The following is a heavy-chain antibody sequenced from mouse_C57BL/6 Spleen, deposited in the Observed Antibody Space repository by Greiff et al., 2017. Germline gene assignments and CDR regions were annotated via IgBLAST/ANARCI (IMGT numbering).Heavy chain of an antibody. J-gene: IGHJ3*01. CDR1: GYAFTNYL. V-gene: IGHV1-54*01. D-gene: IGHD1-1*01. CDR2: INPGSGGT. CDR3: ERNRYYDSSYEWFAY. Sequence: QVQLQQSGAELVRPGTSVKVSCKASGYAFTNYLIEWVKQRPGQGLEWIGVINPGSGGTNYNEKFKGKATLTADKSSSTAYMQLSSLTSEDSAVSFCERNRYYDSSYEWFAYWGQGTLVTVSA.